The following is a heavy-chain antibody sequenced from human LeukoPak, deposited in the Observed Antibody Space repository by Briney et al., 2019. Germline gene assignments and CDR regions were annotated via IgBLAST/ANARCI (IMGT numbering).Heavy chain of an antibody. CDR1: GYTFTSYG. CDR3: ARDRRITMIVVALDY. D-gene: IGHD3-22*01. J-gene: IGHJ4*02. CDR2: ISAYNGNT. V-gene: IGHV1-18*01. Sequence: ASVTVSCKASGYTFTSYGISWVRQAPGQGLEWMGWISAYNGNTNYAQKLQGRVTMTTDTSTSTAYMELRSLRSDDTAVYYCARDRRITMIVVALDYWGQGTLVTVSS.